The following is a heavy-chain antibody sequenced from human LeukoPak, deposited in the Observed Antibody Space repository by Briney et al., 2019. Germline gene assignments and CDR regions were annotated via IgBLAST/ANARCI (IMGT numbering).Heavy chain of an antibody. V-gene: IGHV4-59*01. J-gene: IGHJ4*02. Sequence: SETLSLTCTLSGGSISYYYWSWLRQSPGKGLEWIGYIYYSGSTNYNPSLKSRVTISLDTSKNQFSLKLSSVTAADTAVYYCARSGIVGAGGYFDYWGQGTLVTVSS. CDR1: GGSISYYY. D-gene: IGHD1-26*01. CDR2: IYYSGST. CDR3: ARSGIVGAGGYFDY.